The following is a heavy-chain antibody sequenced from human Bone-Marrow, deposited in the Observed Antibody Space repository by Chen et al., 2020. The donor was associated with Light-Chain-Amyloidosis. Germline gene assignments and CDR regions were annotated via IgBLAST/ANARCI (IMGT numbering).Heavy chain of an antibody. V-gene: IGHV4-38-2*02. CDR1: AYSISSTYY. CDR3: ARDQSSGWHDFDY. D-gene: IGHD6-19*01. J-gene: IGHJ4*02. CDR2: IYHRGST. Sequence: QVQLPESGPGLVKPSETLSHTCAVSAYSISSTYYWGWIRQPPGKGLEWIGSIYHRGSTYYNPSLKSRVTISVDTSKNQFSLKLTSVTAADTAVYYCARDQSSGWHDFDYWGQGTLVTVSS.